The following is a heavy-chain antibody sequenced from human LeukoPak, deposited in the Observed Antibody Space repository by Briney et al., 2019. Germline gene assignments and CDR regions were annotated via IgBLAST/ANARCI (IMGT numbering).Heavy chain of an antibody. Sequence: GGSLRLSCAASGFTFSSYWMSWVRQTPGKGLEWVANIKQDGSEKYYVDSVKGRFTISRDNAKNSLYLQMNSLRAEDTAVYYCARDPDSSGWYVESTNWFDPWRQGTLVTVSS. CDR3: ARDPDSSGWYVESTNWFDP. V-gene: IGHV3-7*01. CDR1: GFTFSSYW. D-gene: IGHD6-19*01. J-gene: IGHJ5*02. CDR2: IKQDGSEK.